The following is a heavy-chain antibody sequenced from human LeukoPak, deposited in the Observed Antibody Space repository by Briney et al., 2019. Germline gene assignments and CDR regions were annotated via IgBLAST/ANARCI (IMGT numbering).Heavy chain of an antibody. J-gene: IGHJ5*02. Sequence: ASVKVSCKASGYTFTSYGISWVRQAPGQGLEWMGWISAYIGNTNYAQKLQGRVTMTTDTSTSTAYMELRSLRSDDTAVYYCARDRTYYYGSGSFNWFDPWGQGTLVTVSS. CDR3: ARDRTYYYGSGSFNWFDP. CDR1: GYTFTSYG. D-gene: IGHD3-10*01. CDR2: ISAYIGNT. V-gene: IGHV1-18*01.